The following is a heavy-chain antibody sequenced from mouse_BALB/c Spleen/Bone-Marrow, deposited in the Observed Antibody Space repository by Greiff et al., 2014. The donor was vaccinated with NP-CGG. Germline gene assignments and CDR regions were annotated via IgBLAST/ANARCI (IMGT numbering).Heavy chain of an antibody. J-gene: IGHJ2*01. D-gene: IGHD2-4*01. CDR3: ARGGDYHYFDY. CDR1: GYTFTTYD. CDR2: LSPGDGNT. V-gene: IGHV1S56*01. Sequence: QVQLKESGPELVKPGALVKISCKASGYTFTTYDINWVKQRPGQGLEWIGWLSPGDGNTNYNEKFKGKATLTADKSSSTAYMQLSSLTSENSAVYFCARGGDYHYFDYWGQGTTLTDSS.